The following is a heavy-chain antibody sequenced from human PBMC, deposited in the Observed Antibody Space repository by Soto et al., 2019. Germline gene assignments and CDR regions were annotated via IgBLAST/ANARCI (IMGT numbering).Heavy chain of an antibody. Sequence: EVQLLESGGGLVQPGGSLRLSCAASGFTFSSYAMNWVRQAPGKGLAWVSGIIGSGGNTYYADSVKGRFTISRDIYKNTLNLQMNSLRAEDSAIYCCAKLTRAESLITIVGGGLDPWCQGTLVTVS. D-gene: IGHD3-3*01. CDR3: AKLTRAESLITIVGGGLDP. CDR1: GFTFSSYA. J-gene: IGHJ5*02. V-gene: IGHV3-23*01. CDR2: IIGSGGNT.